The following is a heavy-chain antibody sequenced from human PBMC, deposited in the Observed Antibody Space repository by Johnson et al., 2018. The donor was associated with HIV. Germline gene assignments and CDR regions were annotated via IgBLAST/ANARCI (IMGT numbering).Heavy chain of an antibody. V-gene: IGHV3-66*01. CDR3: VSREWELHAFDI. CDR2: IYSGGST. Sequence: VLLVESGGGLVQPGRSLRLSCVVFGFRFDDYAMHWVRQAPGKGLEWVSVIYSGGSTYYADSVKGRFTISRDNSKNTLYLQMNSVRAEDTAVYYCVSREWELHAFDIWGQGTMVTVSS. J-gene: IGHJ3*02. CDR1: GFRFDDYA. D-gene: IGHD1-26*01.